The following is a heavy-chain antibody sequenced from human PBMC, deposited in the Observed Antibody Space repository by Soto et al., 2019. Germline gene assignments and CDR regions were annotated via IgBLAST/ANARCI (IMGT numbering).Heavy chain of an antibody. J-gene: IGHJ3*02. Sequence: QVRLVQSGAEVKKPGSSVKVSCKASGGTFSSYAISWVRQAPGQGLEWMGGIIPIFVTANYAQKFQGRVTITADKSTSTAYMELSSLRSEDTAVYYCARTVQLAVAGIDAFDIWGQGTMVTVSS. V-gene: IGHV1-69*06. CDR3: ARTVQLAVAGIDAFDI. CDR1: GGTFSSYA. CDR2: IIPIFVTA. D-gene: IGHD6-19*01.